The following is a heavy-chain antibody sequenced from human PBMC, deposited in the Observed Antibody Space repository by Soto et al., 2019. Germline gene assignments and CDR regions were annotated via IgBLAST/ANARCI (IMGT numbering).Heavy chain of an antibody. CDR3: ARVATRLQSMAVLEY. CDR1: GFIFSDYL. V-gene: IGHV3-30*03. Sequence: QVQLVESGGGVVQPGTSLRLSCKASGFIFSDYLIHWVRQAPCKGLEWLAVLSFDGTAEYYADSTRGRFTISRDIPKSTTYLVINNVRREDTAMYYCARVATRLQSMAVLEYWGQGTLVTVPS. D-gene: IGHD2-21*02. J-gene: IGHJ4*02. CDR2: LSFDGTAE.